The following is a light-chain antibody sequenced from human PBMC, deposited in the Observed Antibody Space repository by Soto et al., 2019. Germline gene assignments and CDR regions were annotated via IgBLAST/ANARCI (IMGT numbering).Light chain of an antibody. CDR3: QQSYSTPLMYT. CDR2: AAS. V-gene: IGKV1-39*01. J-gene: IGKJ2*01. CDR1: QSISSY. Sequence: IHMTHSPSSLSASVGDRVTITCRSIQSISSYLNWYQQKPGKAPKLLIYAASSLQSGVPSRFSGSGSGTDFTLTISSLQPEDFATYYCQQSYSTPLMYTFGQGTKVDIK.